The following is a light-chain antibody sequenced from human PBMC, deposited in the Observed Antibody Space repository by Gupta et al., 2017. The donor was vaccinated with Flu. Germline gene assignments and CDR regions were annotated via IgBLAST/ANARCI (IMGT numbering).Light chain of an antibody. CDR3: AAKDASTSVWV. CDR2: RNN. CDR1: SSNIGSHY. Sequence: QSVLTQPPSASGTPGQCVTISCSGSSSNIGSHYVYWYPQLPAPAPNILIYRNNRRRSGAPERISGSKSGITATLATNGLPAEDAADYYCAAKDASTSVWVFGGGTKLTVL. J-gene: IGLJ3*02. V-gene: IGLV1-47*01.